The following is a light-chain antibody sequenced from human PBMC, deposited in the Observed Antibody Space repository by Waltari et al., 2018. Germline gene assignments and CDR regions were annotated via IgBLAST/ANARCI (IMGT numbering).Light chain of an antibody. CDR2: EVT. CDR1: SSDIGVPNY. J-gene: IGLJ1*01. V-gene: IGLV2-14*01. CDR3: SSFTTNSPPYV. Sequence: QSALTQPASLSGSPGQSITIPGTGPSSDIGVPNYVSCYQHPPGEAPKLIIYEVTNRPSGVSNRFSGSKSGNTASLTISGLQAEDEADYYCSSFTTNSPPYVFGTGTEVTVL.